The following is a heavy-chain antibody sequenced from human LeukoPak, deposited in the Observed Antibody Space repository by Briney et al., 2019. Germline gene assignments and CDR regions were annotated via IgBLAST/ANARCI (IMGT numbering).Heavy chain of an antibody. J-gene: IGHJ4*02. CDR2: IKQDGSEK. V-gene: IGHV3-7*04. Sequence: GGSLRLSCAASGFTFSDYWMSWVRQAPGKGLECVANIKQDGSEKHYVDSVKGRFTISRDNAKNSLYLQMNSLRAEDTAVYYCARGLYGDYSPFDYWGQGTLVTVSS. D-gene: IGHD4-17*01. CDR1: GFTFSDYW. CDR3: ARGLYGDYSPFDY.